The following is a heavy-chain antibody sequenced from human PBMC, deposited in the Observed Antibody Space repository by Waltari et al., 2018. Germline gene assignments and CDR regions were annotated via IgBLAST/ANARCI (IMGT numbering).Heavy chain of an antibody. J-gene: IGHJ4*01. D-gene: IGHD6-25*01. CDR3: ATDPFESGRTAPS. CDR2: ISRSSSTR. V-gene: IGHV3-48*04. CDR1: GFDFSSTG. Sequence: QLMESGGGLVEPGDSRRLTCVASGFDFSSTGMMWVRQAPGRVLWWCSFISRSSSTRHVASSRGRRCTVSRNNAERSHYLQLNYLRPEDTAVYYCATDPFESGRTAPSWGPGTLVTVSS.